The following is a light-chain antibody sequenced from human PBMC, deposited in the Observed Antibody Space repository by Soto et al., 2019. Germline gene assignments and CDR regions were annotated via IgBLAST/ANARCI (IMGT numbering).Light chain of an antibody. CDR2: GTS. V-gene: IGKV3-15*01. Sequence: ETVMTQSPVTLSVSPGERATLSCRASQSVRDNLAWYQQKPGQPPRLLIYGTSTRATGIPARFSGSGSGTEFTLTISSLQSEDFAVYYCQQRTNWRITFGQGTRREIK. CDR3: QQRTNWRIT. CDR1: QSVRDN. J-gene: IGKJ5*01.